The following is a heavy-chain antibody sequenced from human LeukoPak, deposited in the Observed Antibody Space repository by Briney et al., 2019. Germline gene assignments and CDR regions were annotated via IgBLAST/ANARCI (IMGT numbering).Heavy chain of an antibody. CDR1: GGSISSGSYY. Sequence: SETLSLTCTVSGGSISSGSYYWSWIRQPAGKGLEWIGRIYTSGSTNYNPSLKSRVTISVDTSKNQFSLRVSSVTAADTAVYYCARDRGTDLDIVVVPAAFDIWGQGTMVTVSS. V-gene: IGHV4-61*02. CDR2: IYTSGST. J-gene: IGHJ3*02. CDR3: ARDRGTDLDIVVVPAAFDI. D-gene: IGHD2-2*03.